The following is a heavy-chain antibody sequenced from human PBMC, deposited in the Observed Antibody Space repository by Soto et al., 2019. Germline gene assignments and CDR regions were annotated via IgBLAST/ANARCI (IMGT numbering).Heavy chain of an antibody. Sequence: QEQLVESGGGVVQPGRSLRLSCAASGFAFSSYGMYWVRQAPGKGLEWVAGISYDGGNKYYADSVKGRFTLYRDNSKNTFHLQMNSLGVEDTAVYYCPKDLWLSSSAFVYCYGMDVWGQGTTVTVSS. J-gene: IGHJ6*02. D-gene: IGHD6-6*01. CDR1: GFAFSSYG. CDR3: PKDLWLSSSAFVYCYGMDV. CDR2: ISYDGGNK. V-gene: IGHV3-30*18.